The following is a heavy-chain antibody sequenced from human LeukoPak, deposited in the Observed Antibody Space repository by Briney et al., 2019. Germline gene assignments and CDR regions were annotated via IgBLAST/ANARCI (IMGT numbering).Heavy chain of an antibody. CDR1: GFTFSSYW. V-gene: IGHV3-74*01. D-gene: IGHD1-26*01. CDR3: ASGGIYYGAAFDF. CDR2: INSDGSST. Sequence: GGSLRLSCAASGFTFSSYWMHWVRQAPGKGLVWVSRINSDGSSTSYADSVKGRFTISRDNAKNSLYLQMNSLRAEDTALYYCASGGIYYGAAFDFWGQGSLVTVSA. J-gene: IGHJ4*02.